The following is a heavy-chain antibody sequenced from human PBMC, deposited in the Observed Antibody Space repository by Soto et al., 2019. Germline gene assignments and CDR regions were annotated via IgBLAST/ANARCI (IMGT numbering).Heavy chain of an antibody. V-gene: IGHV1-58*01. D-gene: IGHD3-22*01. J-gene: IGHJ3*02. CDR1: GFTFTSAA. CDR3: AADRYDSSGSLAFDI. Sequence: SVNVSCKASGFTFTSAAVQWVRQARGQRLEWIGWIVVGSGNTNYAQKFQERVTITRDMSTSTAYMELSSLRSEDTAVYYCAADRYDSSGSLAFDIWGQGTMVT. CDR2: IVVGSGNT.